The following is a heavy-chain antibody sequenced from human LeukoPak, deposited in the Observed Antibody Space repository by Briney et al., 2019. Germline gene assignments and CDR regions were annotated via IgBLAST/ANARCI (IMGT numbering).Heavy chain of an antibody. Sequence: PSETLSFTCTVSGGSISSSSYYWGWIRQPPGKGLEWIGSIYYSGSTYYNPSLKSRVTISVDTSKNQFSLKLSSVTAADTAVYYCARLNPIYESIWWFDPWGQGTLVTVSS. CDR3: ARLNPIYESIWWFDP. CDR2: IYYSGST. D-gene: IGHD3-3*01. J-gene: IGHJ5*02. CDR1: GGSISSSSYY. V-gene: IGHV4-39*07.